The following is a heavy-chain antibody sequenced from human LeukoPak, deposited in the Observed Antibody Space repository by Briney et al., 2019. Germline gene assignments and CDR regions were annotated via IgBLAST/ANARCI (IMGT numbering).Heavy chain of an antibody. CDR1: GFTFSGHW. Sequence: GGSLILSCAASGFTFSGHWMSWVRQAPGKGLEWVANINQGGSDKYYVDSVKGRFTISRDNANNLLYLQMNSLRGEDTAVYYCTRDRSRAEDDWGQGTLVTVSS. CDR3: TRDRSRAEDD. V-gene: IGHV3-7*01. CDR2: INQGGSDK. D-gene: IGHD1-14*01. J-gene: IGHJ4*02.